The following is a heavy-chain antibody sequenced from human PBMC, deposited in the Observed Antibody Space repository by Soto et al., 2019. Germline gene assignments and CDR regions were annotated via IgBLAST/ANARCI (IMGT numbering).Heavy chain of an antibody. Sequence: ASETLSLTCTVSGGSISDSSHYWAWIRQPPGKGLEWIATINYSGRTYYNPSLRSRVTISVDTSKNQFSLKLSSVTAADTAVYYCARVRRGYYDGSAYQYYFDYWGHGNLVTVSS. CDR3: ARVRRGYYDGSAYQYYFDY. J-gene: IGHJ4*01. CDR1: GGSISDSSHY. CDR2: INYSGRT. D-gene: IGHD3-22*01. V-gene: IGHV4-39*07.